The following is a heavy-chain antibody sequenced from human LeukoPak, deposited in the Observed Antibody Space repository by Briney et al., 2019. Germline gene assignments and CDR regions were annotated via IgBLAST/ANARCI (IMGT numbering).Heavy chain of an antibody. Sequence: GASVKVSCKASGCTFTGYYMHWVRQAPGQGLEWMGWINPNSGGTNYAQKFQGRVTMTRDTSISTAYMELSRLRSDDTAVYYCARGGIVVVPAAKWFDPWGQGTLVTVSS. V-gene: IGHV1-2*02. D-gene: IGHD2-2*01. CDR3: ARGGIVVVPAAKWFDP. J-gene: IGHJ5*02. CDR1: GCTFTGYY. CDR2: INPNSGGT.